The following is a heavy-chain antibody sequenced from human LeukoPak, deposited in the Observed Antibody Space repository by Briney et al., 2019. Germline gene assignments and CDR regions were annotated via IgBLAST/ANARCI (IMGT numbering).Heavy chain of an antibody. CDR2: ISAYNGNT. J-gene: IGHJ5*02. CDR3: AREAPPYSRSPPWFDP. Sequence: ASVKVSCKASGYTFTSYGISWVRQAPGQGLEWMGWISAYNGNTNYAQKLQGRVTMTTDTSTSTAYMELRSLRSDDTAVYYCAREAPPYSRSPPWFDPWAREPWSPSPQ. D-gene: IGHD6-13*01. CDR1: GYTFTSYG. V-gene: IGHV1-18*01.